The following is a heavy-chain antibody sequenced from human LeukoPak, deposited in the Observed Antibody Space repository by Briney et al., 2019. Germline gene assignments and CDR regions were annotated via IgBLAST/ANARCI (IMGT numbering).Heavy chain of an antibody. V-gene: IGHV1-2*02. J-gene: IGHJ5*02. CDR3: ARDHYYDSSGLGSLDP. D-gene: IGHD3-22*01. Sequence: AAVKVSCKSSGYTFNDYYIYWVGLAPGQGLELMGWINPNSGGTNYAPTFQGRLTMTRDTSITTAYMELRRLTSDDTAVYYCARDHYYDSSGLGSLDPWGQGTLVTVSS. CDR1: GYTFNDYY. CDR2: INPNSGGT.